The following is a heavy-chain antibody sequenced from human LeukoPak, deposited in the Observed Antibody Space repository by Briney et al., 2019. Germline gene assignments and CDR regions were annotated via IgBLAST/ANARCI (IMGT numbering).Heavy chain of an antibody. CDR1: GLTFYDYA. CDR2: ICWNSGGI. V-gene: IGHV3-9*01. D-gene: IGHD6-13*01. Sequence: SLRLSCAASGLTFYDYAMHWVRQAPGKGLEWVSGICWNSGGIVYADSVKGRFTLSRDNAKNSLYLQMNSLGAEDTAFYYCVKVTAAGFVDHWGQGTLVTVSS. J-gene: IGHJ4*02. CDR3: VKVTAAGFVDH.